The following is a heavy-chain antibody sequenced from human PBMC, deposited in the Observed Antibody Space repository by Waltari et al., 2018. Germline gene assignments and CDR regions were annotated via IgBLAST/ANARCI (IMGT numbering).Heavy chain of an antibody. CDR2: ISADGRDI. D-gene: IGHD3-10*01. CDR3: VRRVQGDW. Sequence: EVQLLESGGGLVRPGGSLRLSCAASEFTFSNYDMNWVRQTPAKGLEWVSTISADGRDIYYADSVRGRFVISRDNSKGTLFLDMSGLGVEDTALYYCVRRVQGDWWDQGTLVTVSS. CDR1: EFTFSNYD. J-gene: IGHJ4*02. V-gene: IGHV3-23*01.